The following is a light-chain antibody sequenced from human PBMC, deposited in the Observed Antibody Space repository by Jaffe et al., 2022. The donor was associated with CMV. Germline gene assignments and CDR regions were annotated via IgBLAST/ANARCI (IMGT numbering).Light chain of an antibody. CDR2: GAS. Sequence: EIVMTQSPATLSVSPGERATLSCRASQSVGSNLIWYQQKPGQAPRLLIYGASTRATDIPARFSGSGSGTEFTLTISSLQSEDFAVYYCQQYNNWPPVSVFGQGTKLEIK. J-gene: IGKJ2*01. V-gene: IGKV3D-15*01. CDR1: QSVGSN. CDR3: QQYNNWPPVSV.